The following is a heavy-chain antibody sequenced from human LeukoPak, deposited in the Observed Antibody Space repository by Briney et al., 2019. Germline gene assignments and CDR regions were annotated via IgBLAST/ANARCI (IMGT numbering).Heavy chain of an antibody. V-gene: IGHV3-23*01. CDR2: ISGSAGST. Sequence: GGSLRLSCAASGFTFSNYAMSWVRQAPGKGLEWVSGISGSAGSTYYADSAKGRFTISRDNSKNTLYLQMNSLRAEDTAAYYCAKNFGQYDNWGQGTLVTVSS. CDR1: GFTFSNYA. CDR3: AKNFGQYDN. J-gene: IGHJ4*02. D-gene: IGHD3-10*01.